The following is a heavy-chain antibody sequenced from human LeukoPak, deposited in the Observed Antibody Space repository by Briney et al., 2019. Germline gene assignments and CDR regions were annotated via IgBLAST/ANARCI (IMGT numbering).Heavy chain of an antibody. CDR1: GFTFSSYA. CDR2: ISYDGSNK. V-gene: IGHV3-30-3*01. D-gene: IGHD5-12*01. CDR3: ARSGYSGYDFNY. J-gene: IGHJ4*02. Sequence: PGGSLRLSCAASGFTFSSYAMHWVRQAPGKGLEWVAVISYDGSNKYYADSVKGRFTISRDNAKNSLYLQMNSLRAEDTAVYYCARSGYSGYDFNYWGQGTLVTVSS.